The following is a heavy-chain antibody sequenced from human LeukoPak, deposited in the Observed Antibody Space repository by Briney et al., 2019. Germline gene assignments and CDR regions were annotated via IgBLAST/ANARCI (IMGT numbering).Heavy chain of an antibody. CDR3: ARGVVRGVIPRAYYYYYMDV. J-gene: IGHJ6*03. CDR2: IIPIFGTA. CDR1: GYTFTSYA. D-gene: IGHD3-10*01. V-gene: IGHV1-69*13. Sequence: WASVKVSCKASGYTFTSYAISWVRQAPGQGLEWMGGIIPIFGTANYAQKFQGRVTITADESTSTAYMELSSLRSEDTAVYYCARGVVRGVIPRAYYYYYMDVWGKGTTVTISS.